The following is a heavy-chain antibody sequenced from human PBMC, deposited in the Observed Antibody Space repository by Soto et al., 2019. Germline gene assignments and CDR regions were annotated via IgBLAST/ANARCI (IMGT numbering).Heavy chain of an antibody. CDR3: ARDRXXXXXXX. Sequence: QVQLVQSGAEVKKPGASVKVSCKASGYTFTSYGISWVRQAPGQGLEWMGWISAYNGNTNYAQKLQGRVTMTTDTXXXXXYMELXXXXXXXXXXYYCARDRXXXXXXXWGQ. CDR1: GYTFTSYG. J-gene: IGHJ1*01. CDR2: ISAYNGNT. V-gene: IGHV1-18*04. D-gene: IGHD3-10*01.